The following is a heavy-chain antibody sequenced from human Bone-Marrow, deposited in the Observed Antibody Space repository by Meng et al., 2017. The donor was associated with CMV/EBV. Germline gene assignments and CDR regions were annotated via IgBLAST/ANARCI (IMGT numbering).Heavy chain of an antibody. J-gene: IGHJ4*02. V-gene: IGHV3-53*01. Sequence: GESLKISCAASGFTVSSNYMSWVRQAPGKGLEWVSVIYSGGSTYYADSVKGRFTIFRDNSKNTPYLQMNSLRAEDTAVYYCARYLRFLGTFDYWGQGTLVTVSS. CDR3: ARYLRFLGTFDY. CDR1: GFTVSSNY. D-gene: IGHD3-3*01. CDR2: IYSGGST.